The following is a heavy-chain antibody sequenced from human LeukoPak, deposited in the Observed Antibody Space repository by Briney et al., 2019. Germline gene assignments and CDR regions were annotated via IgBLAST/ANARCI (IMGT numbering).Heavy chain of an antibody. CDR3: ARVKVAEYGMDV. J-gene: IGHJ6*04. CDR1: GGSISSGGYS. D-gene: IGHD2-15*01. V-gene: IGHV4-30-2*01. CDR2: IYHSGST. Sequence: PSETLSLTCAVSGGSISSGGYSWSWIRQPPGKGLEWIGYIYHSGSTYYNPSLKSRVTISVDRSKNQFSLKLSSVTAADTAVYYYARVKVAEYGMDVWGKGTTVTVSS.